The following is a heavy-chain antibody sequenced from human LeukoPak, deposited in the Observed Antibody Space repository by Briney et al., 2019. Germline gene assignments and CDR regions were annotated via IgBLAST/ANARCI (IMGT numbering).Heavy chain of an antibody. CDR3: ARRWNYGRNYYIDV. CDR2: VNDSGTI. J-gene: IGHJ6*03. V-gene: IGHV4-34*01. CDR1: GGSFSNYY. Sequence: SETLSLTCAVYGGSFSNYYWSWIRQPPGKGLEWIGEVNDSGTINYNPSLMSRVTISVDKSKNQFSLKLSSVTAADTAVYYCARRWNYGRNYYIDVWGKGATVSVSS. D-gene: IGHD1-7*01.